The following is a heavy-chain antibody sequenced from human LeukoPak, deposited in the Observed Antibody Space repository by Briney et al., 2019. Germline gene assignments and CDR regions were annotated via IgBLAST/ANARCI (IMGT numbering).Heavy chain of an antibody. J-gene: IGHJ4*02. CDR1: GFTFSSYA. D-gene: IGHD1-26*01. CDR3: ARDSPELPYDY. V-gene: IGHV3-30*01. Sequence: GGSLRLSCAASGFTFSSYAMHWVRQAPGKGLESVAVISYDGSNKYYADSVKGRFTISRDNSKNTLYLQMNSLRAEDTAVYYCARDSPELPYDYWGQGTLVTVSS. CDR2: ISYDGSNK.